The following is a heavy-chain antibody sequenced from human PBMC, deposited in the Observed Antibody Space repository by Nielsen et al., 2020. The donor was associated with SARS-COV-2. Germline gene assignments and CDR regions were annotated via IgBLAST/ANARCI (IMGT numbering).Heavy chain of an antibody. CDR3: TTRGSSGYYGYGMDV. CDR1: GFTFSNAW. CDR2: IKSKTDGGTT. D-gene: IGHD3-22*01. V-gene: IGHV3-15*01. J-gene: IGHJ6*02. Sequence: GSLRLSCAASGFTFSNAWMSWVRQAPGKGLEWVGRIKSKTDGGTTDYAAPVKGRFTISRDDSKNTLYLQMNSLKTEDTAVYYCTTRGSSGYYGYGMDVWGQGTTVTVSS.